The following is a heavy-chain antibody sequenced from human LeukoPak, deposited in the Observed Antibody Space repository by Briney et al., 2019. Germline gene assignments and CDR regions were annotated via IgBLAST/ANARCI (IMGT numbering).Heavy chain of an antibody. V-gene: IGHV1-69*13. Sequence: SVKVSCKASGGTFSSYAISWVRQAPGQGLEWMGGTIPIFGTANYAQKFQGRVTITADESTSTAYMELSSLRSEDTAVYYCARDRPVDTAMVSPHYYYYYGMDVWGQGTTVTVSS. CDR1: GGTFSSYA. CDR3: ARDRPVDTAMVSPHYYYYYGMDV. CDR2: TIPIFGTA. J-gene: IGHJ6*02. D-gene: IGHD5-18*01.